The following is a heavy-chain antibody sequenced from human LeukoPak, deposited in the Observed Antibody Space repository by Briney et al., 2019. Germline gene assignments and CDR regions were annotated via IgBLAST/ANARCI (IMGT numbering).Heavy chain of an antibody. J-gene: IGHJ4*02. CDR3: ARERMVGATEGFDY. CDR2: ISSNGSTI. V-gene: IGHV3-11*01. CDR1: GFTFSDDY. Sequence: GGSLRLSCAASGFTFSDDYMSWIRQAPGKGLEWVSFISSNGSTIYYADSVNGRFTIFRDNAKKSLYLQMNSRRAEETAVYYCARERMVGATEGFDYWGQGTLVTVSS. D-gene: IGHD1-26*01.